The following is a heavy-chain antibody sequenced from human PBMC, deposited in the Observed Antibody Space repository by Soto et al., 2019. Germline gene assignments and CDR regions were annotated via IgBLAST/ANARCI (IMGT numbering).Heavy chain of an antibody. V-gene: IGHV1-3*01. D-gene: IGHD3-22*01. Sequence: GGSLRLSCAASGFTFSNYAMTWVRQAPGQRLEWMGWINAGNGNTKYSQKFQGRVTITRDTSASTAYMELSSLRSEDTAVYYCAASYADYYDSSGGGAEYFQHWGQGTLVTVSS. CDR2: INAGNGNT. J-gene: IGHJ1*01. CDR3: AASYADYYDSSGGGAEYFQH. CDR1: GFTFSNYA.